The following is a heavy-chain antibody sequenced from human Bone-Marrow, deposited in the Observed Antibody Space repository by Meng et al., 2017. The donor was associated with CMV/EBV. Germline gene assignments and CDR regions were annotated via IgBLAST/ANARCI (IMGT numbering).Heavy chain of an antibody. CDR2: ISAYNGNT. CDR3: AVTYYYDSSGYYSFDY. V-gene: IGHV1-18*01. CDR1: CYTVTSYG. J-gene: IGHJ4*02. Sequence: QVQLVQSGAEVKKPGGSVKVPCKAACYTVTSYGISWVRQAPGQGLEWMGWISAYNGNTNYAQKLQGRVTMTTDTSTSTAYMELRSLRSDDTAVYYCAVTYYYDSSGYYSFDYWGQGTLVTVSS. D-gene: IGHD3-22*01.